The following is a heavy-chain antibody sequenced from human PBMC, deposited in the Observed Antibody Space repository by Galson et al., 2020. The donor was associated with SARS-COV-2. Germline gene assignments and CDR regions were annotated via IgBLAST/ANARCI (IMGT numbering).Heavy chain of an antibody. D-gene: IGHD3-10*01. J-gene: IGHJ4*02. CDR3: ARDANVLLWFGELSTTFDY. CDR2: ISSSSSTI. V-gene: IGHV3-48*02. Sequence: GESLKISCAASGFTFSSYSMNWVRQAPGKGLEWVSYISSSSSTIYYADSVKGRFTISRDNAKNSLYLQMNSLRDEDTAVYYCARDANVLLWFGELSTTFDYWGQGTLVTVSS. CDR1: GFTFSSYS.